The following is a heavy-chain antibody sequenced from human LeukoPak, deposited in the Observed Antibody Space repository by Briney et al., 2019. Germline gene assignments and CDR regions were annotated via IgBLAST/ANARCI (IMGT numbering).Heavy chain of an antibody. Sequence: LPGGPLRLLCAASGFTFRRNSMNWVRQAPGKGLEWVSYINSSSSTIYYADSAKGRFTISRDNAKNSLYLQMNSLRAEDTAVYYCARDEYSSSWGAPYYYYMDDWGKGTTVTVSS. CDR2: INSSSSTI. CDR1: GFTFRRNS. V-gene: IGHV3-48*04. J-gene: IGHJ6*03. CDR3: ARDEYSSSWGAPYYYYMDD. D-gene: IGHD6-13*01.